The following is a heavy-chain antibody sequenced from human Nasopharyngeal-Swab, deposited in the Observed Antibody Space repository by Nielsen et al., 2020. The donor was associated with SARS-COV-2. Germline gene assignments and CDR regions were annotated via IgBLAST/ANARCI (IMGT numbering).Heavy chain of an antibody. CDR2: INAGNGNT. J-gene: IGHJ4*02. Sequence: QWREWMGWINAGNGNTKYSQKFQGRVTITRDTSASTAYMELSSLRSEDTAVYYCASGGAGGVIVTYYFDYWGQGTLVTVSS. V-gene: IGHV1-3*01. D-gene: IGHD3-16*02. CDR3: ASGGAGGVIVTYYFDY.